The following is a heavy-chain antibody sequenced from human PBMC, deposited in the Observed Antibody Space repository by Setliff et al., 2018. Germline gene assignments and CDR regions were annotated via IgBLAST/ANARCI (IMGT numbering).Heavy chain of an antibody. CDR2: IMDGRDT. V-gene: IGHV4-34*12. D-gene: IGHD3-10*01. J-gene: IGHJ4*02. CDR3: ARHATYYYGSGNLPFDH. CDR1: GESSSGYY. Sequence: TLSLTCAIYGESSSGYYWSWIRQSPGKTLEWIGEIMDGRDTVYNPSLNSRVTISFDTSRNQFSLELSSVTAADTAVHYCARHATYYYGSGNLPFDHWAQGSLVTVSS.